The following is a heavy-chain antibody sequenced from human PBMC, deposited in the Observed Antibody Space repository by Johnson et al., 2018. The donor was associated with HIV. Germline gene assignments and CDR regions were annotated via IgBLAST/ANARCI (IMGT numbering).Heavy chain of an antibody. CDR2: IKQDGSEK. Sequence: VQLVESGGGLVQPGGSLRLSCAASGFTFSRYCMNWVRQTPGKGLEWVANIKQDGSEKYYVDSVKGRFTISRDNSKNTLYLQMNSLRAEDTAVYYCAKERAYIRTFDIWDQGTLVTVSS. J-gene: IGHJ3*02. CDR1: GFTFSRYC. CDR3: AKERAYIRTFDI. V-gene: IGHV3-7*01. D-gene: IGHD5-18*01.